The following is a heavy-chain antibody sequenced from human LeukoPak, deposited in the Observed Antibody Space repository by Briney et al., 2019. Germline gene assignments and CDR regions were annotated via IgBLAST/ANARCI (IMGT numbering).Heavy chain of an antibody. CDR2: IKRDGSEK. CDR1: EFTVSSNY. CDR3: ARAGLTVARDY. D-gene: IGHD5-12*01. V-gene: IGHV3-7*01. Sequence: GGSLRLSCAASEFTVSSNYMSWVRQAPGKGLEWVANIKRDGSEKSYVDSVKGRFTISRDNAKNSLFLQMNSPRAEDTAVYYCARAGLTVARDYWGQGTLVTVSS. J-gene: IGHJ4*02.